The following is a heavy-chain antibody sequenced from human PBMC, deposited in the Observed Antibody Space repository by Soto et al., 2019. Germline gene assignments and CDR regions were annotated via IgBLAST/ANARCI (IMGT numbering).Heavy chain of an antibody. CDR3: AREQVVPAAINWFDP. J-gene: IGHJ5*02. Sequence: SETLSLTCTVSGGSISSYYWSWIRQPPGKGLEWIGYIYYSGSTNYNPSLKSRVTISVDTSKNQFSLKLSSVTAADTAVYYCAREQVVPAAINWFDPWGQGTLVTVSS. D-gene: IGHD2-2*01. CDR1: GGSISSYY. CDR2: IYYSGST. V-gene: IGHV4-59*01.